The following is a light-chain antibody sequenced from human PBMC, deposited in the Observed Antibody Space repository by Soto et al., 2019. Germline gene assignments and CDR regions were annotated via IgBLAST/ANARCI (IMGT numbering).Light chain of an antibody. CDR3: QQSYSTPRT. Sequence: DIQMTQSPSSLSASVGDRVPINCRASQSISSYLNWYQQKPGKAPKLLIYAASSLQSGVPSRFSGSGAGTDFTLTISRLQPEDFATYYCQQSYSTPRTFGQGTK. V-gene: IGKV1-39*01. J-gene: IGKJ1*01. CDR2: AAS. CDR1: QSISSY.